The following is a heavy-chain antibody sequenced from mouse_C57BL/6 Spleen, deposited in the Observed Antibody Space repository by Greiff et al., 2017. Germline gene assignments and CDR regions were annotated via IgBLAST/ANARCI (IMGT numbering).Heavy chain of an antibody. CDR1: GYTFTSYW. J-gene: IGHJ2*01. CDR3: ARSGNYDYDDVDY. Sequence: VQLQQPGAELMMPGASVKLSCKASGYTFTSYWIHWVKQRPGHGLEWIGEIVPSDSCTNYNQKFKGKSTLTVDKSSSTAYMQLSSLTAEDSAVYYGARSGNYDYDDVDYGGQGTTLTVAS. V-gene: IGHV1-69*01. D-gene: IGHD2-4*01. CDR2: IVPSDSCT.